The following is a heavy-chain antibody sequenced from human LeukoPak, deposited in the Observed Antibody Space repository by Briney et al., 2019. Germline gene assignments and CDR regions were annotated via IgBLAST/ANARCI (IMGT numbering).Heavy chain of an antibody. CDR3: AKDCNGGNCYIDY. CDR1: GFTFTNYA. J-gene: IGHJ4*02. V-gene: IGHV3-23*01. Sequence: GGSLRLSYAASGFTFTNYAMSWVRQAPGKGLEWVSGMSGRGLSTYYADSVKGRFTISSDNSKNTLYLQMNSLRAEDTAIYYCAKDCNGGNCYIDYWGQGTLVTVAS. D-gene: IGHD2-15*01. CDR2: MSGRGLST.